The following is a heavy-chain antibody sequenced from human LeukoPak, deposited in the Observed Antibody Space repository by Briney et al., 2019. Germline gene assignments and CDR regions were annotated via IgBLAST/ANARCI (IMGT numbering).Heavy chain of an antibody. J-gene: IGHJ6*03. Sequence: GESLKISCTASGYSFTAYWIGWVRQMPGKGPEGTGIIYPSNSRTRYTPSFQGQVTISADKYMSTAYLQWSSLKASDTAMYYCARQDYYYYYMDVWGKGTTVTVSS. CDR1: GYSFTAYW. V-gene: IGHV5-51*01. CDR3: ARQDYYYYYMDV. CDR2: IYPSNSRT.